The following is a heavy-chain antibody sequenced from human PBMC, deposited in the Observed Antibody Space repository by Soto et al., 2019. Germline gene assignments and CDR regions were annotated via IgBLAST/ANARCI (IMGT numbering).Heavy chain of an antibody. V-gene: IGHV4-4*02. Sequence: SATLSLTCAVAGDYLNSSHWWNWVRTPPGKGLEWIGQISHSGSTNYNPSLTSRVTISVDKSKNHFSLKLTSVTAADTAVYYCAARHFWSGPWTHTRLDSWGQGTLVTVSS. CDR1: GDYLNSSHW. CDR3: AARHFWSGPWTHTRLDS. J-gene: IGHJ4*02. CDR2: ISHSGST. D-gene: IGHD3-3*02.